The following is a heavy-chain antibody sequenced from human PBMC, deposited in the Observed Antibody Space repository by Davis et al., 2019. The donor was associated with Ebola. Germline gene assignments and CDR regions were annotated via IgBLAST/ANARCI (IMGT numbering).Heavy chain of an antibody. Sequence: PSETLSLTCAVYGGSFSGYYWSWIRQPPGKGLEWIGEINHSGSTNYNPSLKSRVTISVDTSKNQFSLKLSSVTAADTAVYYCARQAWTPTYSSSWSVAGWGQGTLVTVSS. CDR3: ARQAWTPTYSSSWSVAG. CDR1: GGSFSGYY. J-gene: IGHJ4*02. D-gene: IGHD6-13*01. V-gene: IGHV4-34*01. CDR2: INHSGST.